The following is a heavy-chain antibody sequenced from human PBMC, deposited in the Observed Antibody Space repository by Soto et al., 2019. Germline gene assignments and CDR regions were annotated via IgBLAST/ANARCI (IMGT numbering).Heavy chain of an antibody. CDR3: ARPFLDLGDYYYGMDV. D-gene: IGHD3-3*01. Sequence: PGESLKISCKGSGYSFTSYWIGWVRQMPGKGLEWMGIIYPGDSDTRYSPSFQGQVTISADKSISTAYLQWSSLKASDTAMYYCARPFLDLGDYYYGMDVWGQGTKVTVSS. CDR1: GYSFTSYW. CDR2: IYPGDSDT. V-gene: IGHV5-51*01. J-gene: IGHJ6*02.